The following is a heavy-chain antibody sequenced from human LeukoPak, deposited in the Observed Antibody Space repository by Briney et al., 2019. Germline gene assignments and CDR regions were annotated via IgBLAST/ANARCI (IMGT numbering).Heavy chain of an antibody. CDR3: ARGYQLLRRGGWDWFDP. CDR2: IIPIFGTA. Sequence: WASVKVSCKASGGTFSSYAISWVRQAPGQGLEWMGGIIPIFGTANYAQKFQGRVTITADESTSTAYMELSSLRSEDTAVYYCARGYQLLRRGGWDWFDPWGQGTLVTVSS. V-gene: IGHV1-69*13. CDR1: GGTFSSYA. J-gene: IGHJ5*02. D-gene: IGHD2-2*01.